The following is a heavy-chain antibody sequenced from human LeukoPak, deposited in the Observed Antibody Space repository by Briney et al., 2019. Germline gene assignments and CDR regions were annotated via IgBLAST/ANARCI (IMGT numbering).Heavy chain of an antibody. D-gene: IGHD1-26*01. CDR2: INSDGSST. CDR3: ARSVSGSYGFFDY. Sequence: GGSLRLSCAASGLTLSSYWMHWVRQAPGKGLVWVSRINSDGSSTSYADSVKGRFTISRDNAKNTLYLQMNSLRVEDTAVYYCARSVSGSYGFFDYWGQGTLVTVSS. V-gene: IGHV3-74*01. J-gene: IGHJ4*02. CDR1: GLTLSSYW.